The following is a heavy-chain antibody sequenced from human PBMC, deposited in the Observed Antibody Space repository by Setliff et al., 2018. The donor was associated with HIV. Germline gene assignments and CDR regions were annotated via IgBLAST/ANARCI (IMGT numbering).Heavy chain of an antibody. V-gene: IGHV3-30*02. CDR2: IRDDGDNT. D-gene: IGHD2-15*01. Sequence: PGGSLRLSCAASGFTFSGYAMYWVRQAPGKGLEWVAFIRDDGDNTYYADSVKGRFTISRDNSKNTLYLQMNSLRAKDAAVYYCAKAFGYCSGGSCPVLMDVWGKGTTVTVSS. CDR3: AKAFGYCSGGSCPVLMDV. J-gene: IGHJ6*03. CDR1: GFTFSGYA.